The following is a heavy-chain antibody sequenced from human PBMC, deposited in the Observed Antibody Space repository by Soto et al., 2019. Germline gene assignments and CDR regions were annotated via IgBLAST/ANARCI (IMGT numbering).Heavy chain of an antibody. Sequence: QVQLQESGPGLVKPSETLSLTCTVSGGSISSYYWSWIRQPPGKGLEWIGYIYYSGSTNYNPSLKSRVTISVDTSKNQFSLELSSVTAADTAVYYCARAFPIAVAAYFDYWGQGTLVTVSS. D-gene: IGHD6-19*01. CDR1: GGSISSYY. V-gene: IGHV4-59*01. CDR3: ARAFPIAVAAYFDY. CDR2: IYYSGST. J-gene: IGHJ4*02.